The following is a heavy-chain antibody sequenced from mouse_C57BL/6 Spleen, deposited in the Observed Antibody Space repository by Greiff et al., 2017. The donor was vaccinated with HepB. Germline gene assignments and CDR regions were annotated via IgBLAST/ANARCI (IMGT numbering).Heavy chain of an antibody. J-gene: IGHJ2*01. D-gene: IGHD2-1*01. CDR1: GYTFTDYE. CDR2: IDPETGGT. Sequence: VQLQQSGAELVRPGASVTLSCKASGYTFTDYEMHWVKQTPVHGLEWIGAIDPETGGTAYNQKFKGKAILTADKSSSTAYMELRSLTSEDSAVYYCTRRPRYGNCFGYWGQGTTLTVSS. CDR3: TRRPRYGNCFGY. V-gene: IGHV1-15*01.